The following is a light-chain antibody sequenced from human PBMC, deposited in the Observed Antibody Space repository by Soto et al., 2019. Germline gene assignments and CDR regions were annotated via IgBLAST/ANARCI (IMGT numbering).Light chain of an antibody. CDR1: QTINTY. V-gene: IGKV1-39*01. CDR3: QQSYRAPLT. Sequence: DIQMTQAPSSLSASVGDRVTITCRASQTINTYLNWYQQKPGKAPKLLLHAASSLQSGVPSRFSGSGSGTDFTLTISSLQPADFATYYCQQSYRAPLTFGPGTKVDIK. J-gene: IGKJ3*01. CDR2: AAS.